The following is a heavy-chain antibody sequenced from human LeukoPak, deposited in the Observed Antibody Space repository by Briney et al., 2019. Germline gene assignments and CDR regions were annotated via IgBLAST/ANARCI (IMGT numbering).Heavy chain of an antibody. Sequence: SETLSLTCAVYGGSFSGYYWSWIRQPPGKGLEWVGEINHSGSTNYNPSLKSRVTISIDTSKNQFSLKLSSVTAADTALYYCASLTGTTDYYFYYMDVWGKRATVTVSS. CDR2: INHSGST. J-gene: IGHJ6*03. CDR1: GGSFSGYY. V-gene: IGHV4-34*01. CDR3: ASLTGTTDYYFYYMDV. D-gene: IGHD1-20*01.